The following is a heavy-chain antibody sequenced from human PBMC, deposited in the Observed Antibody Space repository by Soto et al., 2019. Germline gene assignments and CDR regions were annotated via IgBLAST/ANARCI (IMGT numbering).Heavy chain of an antibody. Sequence: EVQLVESGGGLVKPGGPLRLSCAASGCTLSRYGMTWVRQAQGKGREGVSPISSSRSYVYYGDSLKGRFSVARDNAKNILYLEVSGLRTGDTAVYYCGRDPLEVRVGNWFESWGNGSLVAVSS. V-gene: IGHV3-21*01. D-gene: IGHD2-2*01. CDR1: GCTLSRYG. CDR2: ISSSRSYV. J-gene: IGHJ5*01. CDR3: GRDPLEVRVGNWFES.